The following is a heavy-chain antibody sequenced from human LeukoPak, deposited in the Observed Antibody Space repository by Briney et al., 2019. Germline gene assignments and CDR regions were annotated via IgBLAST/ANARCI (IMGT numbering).Heavy chain of an antibody. CDR2: ISYDGSNK. D-gene: IGHD1-20*01. J-gene: IGHJ4*02. CDR1: KFTFSSYG. Sequence: GGSLRLSCAASKFTFSSYGMHWVRQAPGKGLGWVAVISYDGSNKYYADSVRGRFTISRDNSKNTLYLHMNSLRPEDTAVYYCAKSRHPYNWNDGAFFDYWGQGTLVTVSS. CDR3: AKSRHPYNWNDGAFFDY. V-gene: IGHV3-30*18.